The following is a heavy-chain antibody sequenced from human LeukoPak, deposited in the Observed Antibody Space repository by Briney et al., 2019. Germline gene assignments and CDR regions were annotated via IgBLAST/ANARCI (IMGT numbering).Heavy chain of an antibody. CDR1: GFTFSSYA. V-gene: IGHV3-23*01. CDR2: ISGSGDNT. Sequence: GGSLRLSCAASGFTFSSYAMSWVRQAPGKGLEWVSGISGSGDNTYYADSVKGRFTISRDNSKNTLYVQVNSLGTEDTAAYYCAKGSYYDGSGSFYLDYWGQGTLVTVSS. CDR3: AKGSYYDGSGSFYLDY. J-gene: IGHJ4*02. D-gene: IGHD3-22*01.